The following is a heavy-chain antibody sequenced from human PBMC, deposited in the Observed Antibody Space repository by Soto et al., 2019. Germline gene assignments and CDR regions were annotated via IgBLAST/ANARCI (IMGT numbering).Heavy chain of an antibody. CDR3: ARAIVAGTGNSPVDY. V-gene: IGHV3-74*01. CDR2: INSDGSST. CDR1: GFTFSSYW. D-gene: IGHD6-19*01. Sequence: GGSLRLSCAASGFTFSSYWMYWVRQAPGKGLVWVSRINSDGSSTTYADSVKGRFTISRDNAKNTLYLQMNSLRAEDTALYYCARAIVAGTGNSPVDYWGQGTLVTVSS. J-gene: IGHJ4*02.